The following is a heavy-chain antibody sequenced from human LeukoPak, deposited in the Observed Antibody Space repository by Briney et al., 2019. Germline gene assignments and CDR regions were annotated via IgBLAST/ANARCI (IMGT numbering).Heavy chain of an antibody. CDR1: GFTFSTYA. CDR3: AKEDYCSGGSCQLDY. V-gene: IGHV3-21*01. Sequence: GGSLRLSCAASGFTFSTYAMNWVRQAPGKGLEWVSFISSTSSYIYCADSAKGRFTISRDNAKNSLYLQMNSLRAEDTAVYYCAKEDYCSGGSCQLDYWGQGTLVTVSS. D-gene: IGHD2-15*01. J-gene: IGHJ4*02. CDR2: ISSTSSYI.